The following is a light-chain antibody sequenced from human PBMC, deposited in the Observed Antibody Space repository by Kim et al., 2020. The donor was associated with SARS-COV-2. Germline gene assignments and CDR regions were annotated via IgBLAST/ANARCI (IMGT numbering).Light chain of an antibody. CDR2: DAA. Sequence: PGEITTLYCSASQSVDISLDWYQQTPGHPPRLLIHDAAIRAAGVPDRFSGSESGTDVILTIASLAPEDFAVYYCQQRGSRPPALTFGGGTKVDIK. CDR1: QSVDIS. J-gene: IGKJ4*01. V-gene: IGKV3-11*01. CDR3: QQRGSRPPALT.